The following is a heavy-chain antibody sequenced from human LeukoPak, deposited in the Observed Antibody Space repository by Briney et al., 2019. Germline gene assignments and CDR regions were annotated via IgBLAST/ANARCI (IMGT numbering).Heavy chain of an antibody. D-gene: IGHD3-3*01. CDR3: ARQVFWSGYILFGY. V-gene: IGHV4-39*01. Sequence: SETLSLTCTVSGGSISSSSYYWGWIRQPPGKGLEWIGSIYYSGSTYYNPSLKSRVTISVDTSKNQFSLKLSSVTAADTAVYYCARQVFWSGYILFGYWGQGTLVTVSS. CDR1: GGSISSSSYY. CDR2: IYYSGST. J-gene: IGHJ4*02.